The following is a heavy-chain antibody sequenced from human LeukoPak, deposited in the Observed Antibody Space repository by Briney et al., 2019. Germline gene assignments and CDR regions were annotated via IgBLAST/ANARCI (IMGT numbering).Heavy chain of an antibody. D-gene: IGHD6-13*01. V-gene: IGHV5-51*01. CDR3: VGIAAAGSFDY. CDR1: GYSFTSYW. CDR2: IYPGDSDT. Sequence: GESLKISCKGSGYSFTSYWIGWVRQMPGKGLEWMGIIYPGDSDTRYSPSFQGQVTISADKSISTAYLQWSSLEASDTATYYCVGIAAAGSFDYWGQGTLVTVSS. J-gene: IGHJ4*02.